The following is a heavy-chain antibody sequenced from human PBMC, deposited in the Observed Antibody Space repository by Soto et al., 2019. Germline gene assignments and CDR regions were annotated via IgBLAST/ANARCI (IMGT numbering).Heavy chain of an antibody. V-gene: IGHV1-58*01. CDR2: IVVGSGNT. CDR3: VAASSGWYAFDI. D-gene: IGHD6-19*01. CDR1: GFAFTSSA. Sequence: SVNVSCKASGFAFTSSAVQWVRQARGQRLEWIGWIVVGSGNTNYAQKFQERVTITRDMSTSTAYMELSSLRSEDTAVYYCVAASSGWYAFDIWGQGTMVTVSS. J-gene: IGHJ3*02.